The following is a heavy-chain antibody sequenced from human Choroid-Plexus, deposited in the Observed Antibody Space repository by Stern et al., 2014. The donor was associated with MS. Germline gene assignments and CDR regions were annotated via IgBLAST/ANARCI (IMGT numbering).Heavy chain of an antibody. J-gene: IGHJ4*02. CDR1: GFTFSPYW. CDR2: INTDATRT. D-gene: IGHD1-26*01. Sequence: EVQLVQSGGGLVQRGGSLGLSCAASGFTFSPYWMHWVRQVPGKGLAGVARINTDATRTSYADSVKGRFTISRDNAKNTLYLQMDSLRADDTAIYYCARDRQWEVSGPSDYWGPGTLVTVSS. V-gene: IGHV3-74*01. CDR3: ARDRQWEVSGPSDY.